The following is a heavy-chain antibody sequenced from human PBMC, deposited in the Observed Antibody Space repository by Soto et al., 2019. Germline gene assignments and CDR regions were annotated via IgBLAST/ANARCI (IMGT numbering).Heavy chain of an antibody. CDR2: ISRNSGII. J-gene: IGHJ4*02. CDR3: LAFGSLYGY. D-gene: IGHD3-10*01. V-gene: IGHV3-9*01. CDR1: GFTFVDFA. Sequence: GGSLRLSCAASGFTFVDFAMHWVRLTPGKGLEWVSGISRNSGIIDYADSVKGRFTISRDNAKNSLYLQMNSLRADDTAFYYCLAFGSLYGYWGQGALVTVSS.